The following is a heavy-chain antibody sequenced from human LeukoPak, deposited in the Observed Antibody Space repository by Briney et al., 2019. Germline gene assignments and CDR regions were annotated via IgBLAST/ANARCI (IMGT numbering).Heavy chain of an antibody. V-gene: IGHV1-69*13. Sequence: ASVKVSCKASGGTFSSYAISWVRQAPGQGLEWMGGIIPIFGTANYAQKFQGRVTITADESTSTAYMELSSLRSEDTAVYYCAREEGYCTNGVCYGDAFDIWGQGTMVTASS. CDR3: AREEGYCTNGVCYGDAFDI. CDR1: GGTFSSYA. J-gene: IGHJ3*02. CDR2: IIPIFGTA. D-gene: IGHD2-8*01.